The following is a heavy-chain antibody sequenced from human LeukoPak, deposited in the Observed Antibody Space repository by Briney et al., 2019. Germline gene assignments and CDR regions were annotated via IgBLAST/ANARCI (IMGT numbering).Heavy chain of an antibody. CDR2: ITDSGRAT. D-gene: IGHD3-9*01. CDR3: AEHLTGVKSSDY. Sequence: GGSLRLSCAAAGFSFSNYGMSWVRQAPGKGLEWVSAITDSGRATYYADYVKGRFIISRDNSENTLYLQMHSLRDEDTAVYYCAEHLTGVKSSDYWGQGALVTVSS. V-gene: IGHV3-23*01. CDR1: GFSFSNYG. J-gene: IGHJ4*02.